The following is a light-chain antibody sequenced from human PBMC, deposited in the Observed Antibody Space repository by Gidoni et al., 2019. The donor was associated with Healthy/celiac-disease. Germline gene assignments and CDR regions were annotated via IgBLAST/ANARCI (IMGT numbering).Light chain of an antibody. CDR3: QQRSNWPGT. J-gene: IGKJ1*01. CDR2: DAS. V-gene: IGKV3-11*01. CDR1: QSVSSY. Sequence: EIVLTQSPATLSLSPGERATLSCRASQSVSSYLAWYQQKPGKAPRLLIYDASNRAPGIPARFSGSGSGTDFTLTIRCLEPEDFAVYYCQQRSNWPGTFGQGTKVEIK.